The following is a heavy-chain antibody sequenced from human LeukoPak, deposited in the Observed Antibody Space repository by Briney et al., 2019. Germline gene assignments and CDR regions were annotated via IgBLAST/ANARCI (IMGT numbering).Heavy chain of an antibody. CDR1: GYTFTGYY. Sequence: ASVKVSCKASGYTFTGYYMHWVRQAPGQGLEWMGWINPNSGGTNYAQKFQGRVTMTRDTSISTAYMELSRLRSDDTAVYYCARSPGDSGSYDGRSSFDYWGPGTRVTVSP. J-gene: IGHJ4*02. CDR2: INPNSGGT. D-gene: IGHD1-26*01. CDR3: ARSPGDSGSYDGRSSFDY. V-gene: IGHV1-2*02.